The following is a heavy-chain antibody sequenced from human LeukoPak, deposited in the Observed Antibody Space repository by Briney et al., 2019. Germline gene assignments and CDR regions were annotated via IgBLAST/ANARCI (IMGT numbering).Heavy chain of an antibody. CDR3: ARESVVLRFLEWPLHYFDY. CDR2: IKQDGSEK. Sequence: GGSLRLSCAASGFTFSSYWMSWVRQAPGKGLEWVANIKQDGSEKYYVDPVKGRFTISRDNAKNSLYLQMNSLRAEDTAVYYCARESVVLRFLEWPLHYFDYWGQGTLVTVSS. D-gene: IGHD3-3*01. V-gene: IGHV3-7*01. J-gene: IGHJ4*02. CDR1: GFTFSSYW.